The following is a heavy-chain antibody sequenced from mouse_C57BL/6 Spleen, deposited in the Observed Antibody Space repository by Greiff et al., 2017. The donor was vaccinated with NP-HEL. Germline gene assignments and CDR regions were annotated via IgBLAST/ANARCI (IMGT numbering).Heavy chain of an antibody. CDR2: IHPSEGDT. J-gene: IGHJ2*01. V-gene: IGHV1-74*01. CDR1: GYTFTGYG. CDR3: AIGPYYFDY. Sequence: QVQLQQPGAELVKPGASVKVSCKASGYTFTGYGMPGGRQRPGQGLGWIGRIHPSEGDTNYNQKFKGKATLTLDKSSSTAYMQLSSLTSEDSAVYYCAIGPYYFDYWGQGTTLTVSS.